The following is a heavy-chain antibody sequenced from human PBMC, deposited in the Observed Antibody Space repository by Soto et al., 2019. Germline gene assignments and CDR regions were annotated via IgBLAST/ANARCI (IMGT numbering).Heavy chain of an antibody. CDR2: ISSSSSTI. CDR3: ARDSRDIVVVVAAMPDAFDI. CDR1: GFPFSSYS. Sequence: PGGSLRLSCTASGFPFSSYSMNWVRQAPGKGLEWVSYISSSSSTIYYADSVKGRFTISRDNAKNSLYLQMNSLRDEDTAVYYCARDSRDIVVVVAAMPDAFDIWGQGTMVTVSS. D-gene: IGHD2-15*01. J-gene: IGHJ3*02. V-gene: IGHV3-48*02.